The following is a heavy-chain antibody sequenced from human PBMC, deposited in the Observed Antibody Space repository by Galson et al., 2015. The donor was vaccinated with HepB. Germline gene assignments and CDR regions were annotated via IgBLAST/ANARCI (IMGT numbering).Heavy chain of an antibody. CDR2: IYDDGNT. J-gene: IGHJ4*02. Sequence: SLRLSCAASGFNVNSNDMSWVRQAPGKGLEWVSVIYDDGNTYYADSVQGRFTISRDKYKNTLFLQMNSLRADDTAVCYCVRDDPHSRGYPEYWGQGTLVTVSS. CDR3: VRDDPHSRGYPEY. D-gene: IGHD3-22*01. CDR1: GFNVNSND. V-gene: IGHV3-66*01.